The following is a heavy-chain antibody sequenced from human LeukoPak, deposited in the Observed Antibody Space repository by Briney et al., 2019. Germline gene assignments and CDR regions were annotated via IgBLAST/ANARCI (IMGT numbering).Heavy chain of an antibody. Sequence: GGSRRLSCAASGLTFGNAWMSWVRQAPGKGLEWVARITSKTSGEATDYAAPVRGRFTIPRDDSKATLYLQMDSLETENTAIYYCTTYRYSYGSTGYSYFDYWGQGILVTVSS. V-gene: IGHV3-15*01. CDR2: ITSKTSGEAT. CDR3: TTYRYSYGSTGYSYFDY. CDR1: GLTFGNAW. D-gene: IGHD3-22*01. J-gene: IGHJ4*02.